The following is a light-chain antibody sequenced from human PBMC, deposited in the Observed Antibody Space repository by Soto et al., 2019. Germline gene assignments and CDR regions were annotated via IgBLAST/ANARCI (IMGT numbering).Light chain of an antibody. V-gene: IGLV1-47*01. CDR3: AAWDDSRSGSVV. J-gene: IGLJ2*01. CDR2: KNN. CDR1: SSDIGRNY. Sequence: QSVVTQPPSVSGTPGQRVTISCSGSSSDIGRNYVYWYQQLPGTAPKLLIYKNNHRPSGVPDRFSGSKSGTSASLVISGLRSEDEADYYCAAWDDSRSGSVVFGGGTKLTVL.